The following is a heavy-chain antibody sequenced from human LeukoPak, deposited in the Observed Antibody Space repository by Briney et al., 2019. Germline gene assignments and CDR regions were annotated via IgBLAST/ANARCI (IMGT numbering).Heavy chain of an antibody. CDR2: IYYSGST. D-gene: IGHD3-22*01. J-gene: IGHJ3*02. CDR3: ARLAGYANYYDSSGYPGAFDI. Sequence: SETLSLTCTVSGGSISSSDYYWSWSRQPPGKGLEWIGYIYYSGSTYYNPSLKSRVTISVDTSKNQFSLKLSSVTAEDTAVYYCARLAGYANYYDSSGYPGAFDIWGQGTMVTVSS. CDR1: GGSISSSDYY. V-gene: IGHV4-30-4*01.